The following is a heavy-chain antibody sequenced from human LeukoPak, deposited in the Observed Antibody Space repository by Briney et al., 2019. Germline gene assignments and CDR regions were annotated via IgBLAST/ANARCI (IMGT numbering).Heavy chain of an antibody. CDR3: ARDPSYSSGWYDC. D-gene: IGHD6-19*01. V-gene: IGHV4-4*07. J-gene: IGHJ4*02. CDR2: IYSDGNT. Sequence: PSETLSLTCTVSGGSISSYCWSWIRQTAGKGLEWIGRIYSDGNTNYNPSLKSRVTMSVDTSRNQVSLKLRSVSAADTAVYHCARDPSYSSGWYDCWGQGTLVTVSS. CDR1: GGSISSYC.